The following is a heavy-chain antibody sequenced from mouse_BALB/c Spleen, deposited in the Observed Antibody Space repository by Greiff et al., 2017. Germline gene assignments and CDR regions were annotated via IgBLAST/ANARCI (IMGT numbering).Heavy chain of an antibody. CDR3: ARAHLSYYAMDY. J-gene: IGHJ4*01. V-gene: IGHV1S81*02. CDR1: GYTFTSYW. CDR2: INPSNGRT. Sequence: VQLQQPGAELVKPGASVKLSCKASGYTFTSYWMHWVKQRPGQGLEWIGEINPSNGRTNYNEKFKSKATLTVDKSSSTAYMQLSSLTSEDSAVYYCARAHLSYYAMDYWGQGTSVTVSS.